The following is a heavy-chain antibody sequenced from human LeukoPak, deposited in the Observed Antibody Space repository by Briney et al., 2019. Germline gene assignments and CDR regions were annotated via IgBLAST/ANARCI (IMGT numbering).Heavy chain of an antibody. J-gene: IGHJ4*02. V-gene: IGHV3-23*01. CDR3: ARDRIAAAGTALDY. CDR2: ISGSGGST. CDR1: GFTFSSYA. D-gene: IGHD6-13*01. Sequence: PGGSLRLSCAASGFTFSSYAMSWVRQAPGKGLEWVSAISGSGGSTYYADSVKGRFTISRDNSKNTLYLQMNSLRAEDTAVYYCARDRIAAAGTALDYWGQGTLVTVSS.